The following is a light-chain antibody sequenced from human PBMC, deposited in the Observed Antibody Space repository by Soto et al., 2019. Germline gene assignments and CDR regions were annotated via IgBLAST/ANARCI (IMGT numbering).Light chain of an antibody. CDR1: SSDVGGYNY. CDR3: SSYTSSSTL. Sequence: QSALTQPASVSRSPGQSITISCTGTSSDVGGYNYVSWYQQHPGKAPKLMIYDVSNRPSGVSNRFSGSKSGNTASLTISGLQAEDEADYYCSSYTSSSTLFGTGTKLTV. CDR2: DVS. V-gene: IGLV2-14*01. J-gene: IGLJ1*01.